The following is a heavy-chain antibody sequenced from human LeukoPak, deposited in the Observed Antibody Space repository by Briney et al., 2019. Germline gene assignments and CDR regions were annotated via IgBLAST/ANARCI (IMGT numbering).Heavy chain of an antibody. CDR2: TYYDGNT. Sequence: SETLSLTCAVYGGSFSGYYWGRIRQPPGKWLEWIGTTYYDGNTYYNPSLKSRVTISVDMSKNQFSLKLSSVAAADTAVYYCARHAALDTKRGWNNHNWFDPWGQGTLVTVSS. J-gene: IGHJ5*02. D-gene: IGHD5-18*01. CDR3: ARHAALDTKRGWNNHNWFDP. V-gene: IGHV4-39*01. CDR1: GGSFSGYY.